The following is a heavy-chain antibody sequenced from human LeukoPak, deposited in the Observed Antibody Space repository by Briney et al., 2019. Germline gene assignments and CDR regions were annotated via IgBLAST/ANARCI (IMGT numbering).Heavy chain of an antibody. J-gene: IGHJ5*02. CDR1: GGSISSGSYY. V-gene: IGHV4-61*02. D-gene: IGHD3-10*01. CDR2: IYTSGST. Sequence: SETLSLTCTVSGGSISSGSYYWSWIRQPAGKGLEWIGRIYTSGSTNYNPSLKSRVTMSLDTSKNQFSLKLTSVTAADTAVYYCAAEYYTSGRMLWENWFDPWGQGTLVTVSS. CDR3: AAEYYTSGRMLWENWFDP.